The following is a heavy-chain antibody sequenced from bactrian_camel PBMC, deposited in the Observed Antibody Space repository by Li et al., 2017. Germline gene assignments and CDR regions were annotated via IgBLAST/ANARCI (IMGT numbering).Heavy chain of an antibody. Sequence: HVQLVESGGGSVPVGGSLRLSCVSSVGYVFSSHCMGWFRQAPGKGLEWVSSINSGGSSTYYAGSVKGRFTISRDNAKNTLYLQSNNLESEDTAIYYCSKWWANWGQGTQVTVS. CDR2: INSGGSST. D-gene: IGHD7*01. CDR3: SKWWAN. CDR1: GYVFSSHC. V-gene: IGHV3S1*01. J-gene: IGHJ4*01.